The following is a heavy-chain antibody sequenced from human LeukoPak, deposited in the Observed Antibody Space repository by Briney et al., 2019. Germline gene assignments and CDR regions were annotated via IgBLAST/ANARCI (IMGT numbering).Heavy chain of an antibody. V-gene: IGHV3-7*01. Sequence: AGGSLRLSCAASGFTFSSYWMSWVRQAPGKGLEWVANIKQDGSEKYYVDSVKGRFTISRDNSENTLYLQMNSLRAEDTAVYYCAKDLDGAKIAVAGTFDYWGQGTLATVSS. D-gene: IGHD6-19*01. J-gene: IGHJ4*02. CDR3: AKDLDGAKIAVAGTFDY. CDR1: GFTFSSYW. CDR2: IKQDGSEK.